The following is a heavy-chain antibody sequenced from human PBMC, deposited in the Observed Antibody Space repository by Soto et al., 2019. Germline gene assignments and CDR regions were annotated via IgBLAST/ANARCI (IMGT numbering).Heavy chain of an antibody. Sequence: LSLTCTVSGGSISNYFYIWVRQPPGKGLEWIGSVYYTGTTDYNPSLKSRVTISVDTSKTQFSLNLRSVTAADTAVYYCARDLAAVPRAFDYWGRGTLVTVSS. V-gene: IGHV4-59*01. D-gene: IGHD6-13*01. CDR1: GGSISNYF. CDR3: ARDLAAVPRAFDY. CDR2: VYYTGTT. J-gene: IGHJ4*02.